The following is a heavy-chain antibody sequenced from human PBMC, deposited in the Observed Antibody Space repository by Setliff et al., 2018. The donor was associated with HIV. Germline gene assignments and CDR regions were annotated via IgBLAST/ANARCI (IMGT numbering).Heavy chain of an antibody. Sequence: SETLSLTCTVSGGSIRSYYWSWIRQPPGKGLEWIGYIYTSGSTNYNPSLKSRVTMSVDTSKNQFSLKLSSVTAADTAVYFCARGRGSSSSWPIDYWGQGTLVTVSS. D-gene: IGHD6-13*01. J-gene: IGHJ4*02. V-gene: IGHV4-4*08. CDR1: GGSIRSYY. CDR2: IYTSGST. CDR3: ARGRGSSSSWPIDY.